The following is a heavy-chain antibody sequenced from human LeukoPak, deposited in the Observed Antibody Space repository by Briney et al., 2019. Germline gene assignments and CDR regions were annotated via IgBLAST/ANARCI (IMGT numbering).Heavy chain of an antibody. V-gene: IGHV3-74*01. CDR1: GFTFSNYW. D-gene: IGHD1-26*01. J-gene: IGHJ6*03. Sequence: GGSLRLSCAASGFTFSNYWMHWVRQAPGKGLVWVSRINSDGSSTSYADSVKGRFTISRDNAKNTLYLQMNSLRAEDTAVYYCARVSSGSYFGYYYYYVDVWGKGTTVTVSS. CDR2: INSDGSST. CDR3: ARVSSGSYFGYYYYYVDV.